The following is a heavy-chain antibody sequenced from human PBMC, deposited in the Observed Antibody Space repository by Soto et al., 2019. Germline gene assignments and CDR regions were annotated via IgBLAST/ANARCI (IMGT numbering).Heavy chain of an antibody. CDR3: ASYYDILTGYYRPW. CDR1: GFTFSSYA. CDR2: ISYDGSNK. D-gene: IGHD3-9*01. Sequence: GGSLRLSCAASGFTFSSYAMHWVRQAPGKGLEWVAVISYDGSNKYYADSVKGRFTISRDNSKNTLYLQMNSLRAEDTAVYYCASYYDILTGYYRPWWGQGTLVTVSS. J-gene: IGHJ4*02. V-gene: IGHV3-30-3*01.